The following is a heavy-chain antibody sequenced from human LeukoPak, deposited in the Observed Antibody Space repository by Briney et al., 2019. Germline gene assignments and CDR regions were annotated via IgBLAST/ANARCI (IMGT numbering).Heavy chain of an antibody. Sequence: PSETLSLTCTVSGGSISSYYWSWIRQPAGKGLEWIGRIYTSGSTNYNPSLKSRVTMSVDTSKNQFSLKLSSVTAADTAVYYCARDLSYSSSSGVAFDIWGQGTMVTVSS. D-gene: IGHD6-13*01. V-gene: IGHV4-4*07. CDR3: ARDLSYSSSSGVAFDI. J-gene: IGHJ3*02. CDR1: GGSISSYY. CDR2: IYTSGST.